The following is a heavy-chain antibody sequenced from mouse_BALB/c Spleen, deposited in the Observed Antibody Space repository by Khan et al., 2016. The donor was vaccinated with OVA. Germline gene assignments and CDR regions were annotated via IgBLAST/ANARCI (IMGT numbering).Heavy chain of an antibody. J-gene: IGHJ4*01. Sequence: QVQLKQSGPGLVAPSQSLSITCTISGFSLTNYGVHWVRQPPGKGLEWLVLMWSDGSATYNSALKSRLTISMDNSKSQVFLKMHSLQTDDTAMYFCARQPYYHYNVMEDWGKGTSVTVSS. CDR1: GFSLTNYG. D-gene: IGHD2-10*01. CDR3: ARQPYYHYNVMED. CDR2: MWSDGSA. V-gene: IGHV2-6-1*01.